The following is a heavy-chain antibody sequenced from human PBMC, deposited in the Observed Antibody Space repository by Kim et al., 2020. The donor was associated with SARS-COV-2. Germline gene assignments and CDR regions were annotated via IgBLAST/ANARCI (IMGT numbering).Heavy chain of an antibody. Sequence: GGSLRLSCAASGFTFSGSVIHWVRQASGKGLECVGRVKTKANNYATVYGASVKGRFTIARDDSKSTAFLQMNSLKTEDTAVYYCTSGLQTTYGMDVWGQG. J-gene: IGHJ6*02. V-gene: IGHV3-73*01. CDR2: VKTKANNYAT. D-gene: IGHD4-4*01. CDR3: TSGLQTTYGMDV. CDR1: GFTFSGSV.